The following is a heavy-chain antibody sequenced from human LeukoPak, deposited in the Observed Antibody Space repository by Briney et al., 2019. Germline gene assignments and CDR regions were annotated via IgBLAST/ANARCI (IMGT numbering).Heavy chain of an antibody. Sequence: SETLSLTCTVSGGSISSYYWSWIRQPPGKGLEWIGYLYSSGSTNYNPSLESRVTITEDTSKNQLSLRLNSVTAADTAAYYCARAFRGGYYMDVWGKRTTVTVSS. CDR1: GGSISSYY. V-gene: IGHV4-59*01. CDR3: ARAFRGGYYMDV. D-gene: IGHD3-16*01. CDR2: LYSSGST. J-gene: IGHJ6*03.